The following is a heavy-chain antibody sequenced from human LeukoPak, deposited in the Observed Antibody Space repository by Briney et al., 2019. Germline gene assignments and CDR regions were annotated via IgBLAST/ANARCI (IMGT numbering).Heavy chain of an antibody. D-gene: IGHD4-23*01. CDR1: GYTFTSYY. Sequence: ASVKVSCKASGYTFTSYYMHWVRQAPGQGLEWMGIINPSGGSTSYAQKFQGRVTMTRDTSTSTAYMELRSLRSDDTAVYYCARVRLRWLPIDYWGQGTLVTVSS. V-gene: IGHV1-46*01. CDR2: INPSGGST. CDR3: ARVRLRWLPIDY. J-gene: IGHJ4*02.